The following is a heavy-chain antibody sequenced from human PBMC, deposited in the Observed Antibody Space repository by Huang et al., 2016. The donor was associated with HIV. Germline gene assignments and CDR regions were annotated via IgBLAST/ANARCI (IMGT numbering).Heavy chain of an antibody. V-gene: IGHV1-46*03. Sequence: QVQLVQSGAEVKKPGASVTISCKASGFSILIYYIHWVRQAPGQGLEWMERVNPSGGGADYAQKFKGRVTMTRDTSTMTLYMELSSLRSEDTAVYYCAREGITPSGTEVSGFDFWGQGTPVSVSS. J-gene: IGHJ5*01. CDR2: VNPSGGGA. CDR1: GFSILIYY. D-gene: IGHD6-13*01. CDR3: AREGITPSGTEVSGFDF.